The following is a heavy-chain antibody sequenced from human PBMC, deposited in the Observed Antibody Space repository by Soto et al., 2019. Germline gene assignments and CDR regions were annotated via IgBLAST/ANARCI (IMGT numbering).Heavy chain of an antibody. V-gene: IGHV3-53*01. Sequence: EVQLVESGGGLIPPGGSLRLSCAASGFTVSSNYMSWVRQAPGKGLEWVSVIYSGGSTYYADSVKGRFTISRDNSKNTLYLQMNSLRAEDTAVYYCARDQAAAGTGAFDIWGQGTMVTVSS. D-gene: IGHD6-13*01. CDR3: ARDQAAAGTGAFDI. CDR2: IYSGGST. CDR1: GFTVSSNY. J-gene: IGHJ3*02.